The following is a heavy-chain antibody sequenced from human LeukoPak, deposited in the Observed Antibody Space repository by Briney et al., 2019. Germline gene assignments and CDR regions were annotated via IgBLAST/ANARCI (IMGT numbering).Heavy chain of an antibody. CDR3: ARTTGIAVAGNDYYYYYGMDV. Sequence: KPSETLSLTCAVYGGSFSGYYWSWIRQPPGKGLEWIGEINHSGSTNYNPSLKSRVTISVDTSKNQFPLKLSSVTAADTAVYYCARTTGIAVAGNDYYYYYGMDVWGQGTTVTVSS. CDR2: INHSGST. D-gene: IGHD6-19*01. J-gene: IGHJ6*02. CDR1: GGSFSGYY. V-gene: IGHV4-34*01.